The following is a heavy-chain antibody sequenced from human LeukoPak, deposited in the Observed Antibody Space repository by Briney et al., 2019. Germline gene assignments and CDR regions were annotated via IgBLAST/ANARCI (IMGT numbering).Heavy chain of an antibody. J-gene: IGHJ4*02. CDR2: ISWNSGSI. Sequence: GRSLRLSCAASGFTFDDYAMHWVRQAPGKGLEWVSGISWNSGSIGYADSVKGRFTISRDNAKNSLYLQMNSLRAEDTALYYCAKSAVTRPIDYWGQGTLVTVSS. D-gene: IGHD4-17*01. CDR1: GFTFDDYA. V-gene: IGHV3-9*01. CDR3: AKSAVTRPIDY.